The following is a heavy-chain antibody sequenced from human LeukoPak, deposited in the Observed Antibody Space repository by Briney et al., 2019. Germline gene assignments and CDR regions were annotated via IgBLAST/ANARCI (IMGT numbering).Heavy chain of an antibody. D-gene: IGHD6-13*01. CDR2: IHYSGST. CDR1: GYSISSGYY. J-gene: IGHJ3*01. V-gene: IGHV4-38-2*02. Sequence: SETLSLTCSVSGYSISSGYYWGWIRQPPGKGLEWIGYIHYSGSTNNNASLKSRLTISVDTSKNQFSLKLTSVTAADTAVYYCARLGLAAPGSFDVWGQGTMVTVSS. CDR3: ARLGLAAPGSFDV.